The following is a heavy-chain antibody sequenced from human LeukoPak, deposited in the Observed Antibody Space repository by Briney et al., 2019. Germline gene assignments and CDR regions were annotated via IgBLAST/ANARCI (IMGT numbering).Heavy chain of an antibody. Sequence: LSLTCAVYGGSFSGYYWSWIRQAPGKGLEWVSYISSSGTTIYFTDSVKGRFTISRDNAENSLYLQMNSLRAEDTAVYYCAREKSSDWFYFDYWGQGTLVTVSS. CDR2: ISSSGTTI. D-gene: IGHD6-19*01. CDR3: AREKSSDWFYFDY. J-gene: IGHJ4*02. CDR1: GGSFSGYY. V-gene: IGHV3-11*01.